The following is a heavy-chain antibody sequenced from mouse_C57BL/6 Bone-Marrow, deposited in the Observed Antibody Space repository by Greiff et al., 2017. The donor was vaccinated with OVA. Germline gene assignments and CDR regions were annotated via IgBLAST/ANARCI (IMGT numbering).Heavy chain of an antibody. CDR3: ARERLRHYFDY. J-gene: IGHJ2*01. D-gene: IGHD2-2*01. CDR2: IYPGGGYT. CDR1: GYTFTNYW. V-gene: IGHV1-63*01. Sequence: QVQLQQSGAELVRPGTSVKMSCKASGYTFTNYWIGWAKQRPGHGLEWIGDIYPGGGYTTYNEKFKGKATLTADKSSSTAYMQFSRLTSEDSAIYYCARERLRHYFDYWGQGTTLTVSS.